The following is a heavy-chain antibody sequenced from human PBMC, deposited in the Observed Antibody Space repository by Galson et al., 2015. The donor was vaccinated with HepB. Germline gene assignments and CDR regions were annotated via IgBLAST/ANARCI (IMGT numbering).Heavy chain of an antibody. CDR2: IRYDENNQ. Sequence: SLRLSCAASGFTFSDYGMHWVRQAPGKGLEWVTFIRYDENNQYYADSVEGRFTISRDNSKKKVYLQMNSLRPEDTAVYYCAKDLYKSRFQAFDIWGQGTMVTVFS. CDR3: AKDLYKSRFQAFDI. J-gene: IGHJ3*02. CDR1: GFTFSDYG. V-gene: IGHV3-30*02. D-gene: IGHD3-3*01.